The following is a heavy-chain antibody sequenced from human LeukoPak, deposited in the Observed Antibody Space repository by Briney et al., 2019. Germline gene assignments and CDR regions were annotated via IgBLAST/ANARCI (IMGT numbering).Heavy chain of an antibody. CDR3: ARGDFWSGYYSDN. J-gene: IGHJ4*02. Sequence: SETLSLTRTVSGGSISSGNYYWSWIRQPAGKGLEWIGRIYTSGSTKYNPSLKSRVTISVDTSKNQITLKLSSVTAADTAVYYCARGDFWSGYYSDNWGQGTLVTVSS. D-gene: IGHD3-3*01. CDR2: IYTSGST. CDR1: GGSISSGNYY. V-gene: IGHV4-61*02.